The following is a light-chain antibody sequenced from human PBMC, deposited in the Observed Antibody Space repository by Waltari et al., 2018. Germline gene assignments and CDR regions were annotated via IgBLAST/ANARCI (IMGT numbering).Light chain of an antibody. CDR1: NSDVGSYNG. CDR3: SSYAGDNIVV. CDR2: GVT. V-gene: IGLV2-23*02. J-gene: IGLJ2*01. Sequence: QSALTQPASVSGSLGQSITISVTGTNSDVGSYNGFSWHQHHPGKAPKLLLYGVTKRPSGVSTRFSGSKSGNTASMTISGLQAEDEADYYCSSYAGDNIVVFGGGTRLTVV.